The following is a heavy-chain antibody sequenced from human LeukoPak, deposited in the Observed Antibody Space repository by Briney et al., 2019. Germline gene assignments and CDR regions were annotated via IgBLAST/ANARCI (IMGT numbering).Heavy chain of an antibody. D-gene: IGHD1-26*01. CDR3: ARVEGYSVSYYWFDP. V-gene: IGHV3-21*05. J-gene: IGHJ5*02. CDR1: GFTFSSYS. Sequence: GGSLRLSCAASGFTFSSYSMNWVRQAPGKGLEWVSYISSTSSYIYYADSVKGRFTISRDNAKNSLYLQMNSLRAEDTAVYYCARVEGYSVSYYWFDPWGQGTLVTVSS. CDR2: ISSTSSYI.